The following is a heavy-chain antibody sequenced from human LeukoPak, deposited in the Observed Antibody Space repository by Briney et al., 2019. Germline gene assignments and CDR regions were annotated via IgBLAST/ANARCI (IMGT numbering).Heavy chain of an antibody. CDR1: GYTFTSYG. D-gene: IGHD1-26*01. J-gene: IGHJ5*02. V-gene: IGHV1-18*01. CDR2: ISAYNGNT. CDR3: ARDRAFEGATAEGVNWFDP. Sequence: GASVKVSCKASGYTFTSYGISWVRQAPGQGLEWMGWISAYNGNTNYAQKLQGRVTMTRDTSISTAYMELSRLRSDDTAVYYCARDRAFEGATAEGVNWFDPWGQGTLVTVSS.